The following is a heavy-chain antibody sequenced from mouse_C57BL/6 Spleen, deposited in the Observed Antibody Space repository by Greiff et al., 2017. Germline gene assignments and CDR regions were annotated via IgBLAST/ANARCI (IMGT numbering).Heavy chain of an antibody. Sequence: LQESGAELVRPGASVTLSCKASGYTFTDYEMHWVKQTPVHGLEWIGAIDPETGGTAYNQKFKGKAILTADKSSSTAYMELRSLTSEDSAVYYCTRDYYGSSYYAMDYWGQGTSVTVSS. V-gene: IGHV1-15*01. CDR3: TRDYYGSSYYAMDY. CDR2: IDPETGGT. CDR1: GYTFTDYE. D-gene: IGHD1-1*01. J-gene: IGHJ4*01.